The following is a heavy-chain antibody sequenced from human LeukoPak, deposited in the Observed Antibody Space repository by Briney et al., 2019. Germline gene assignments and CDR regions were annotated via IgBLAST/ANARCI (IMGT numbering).Heavy chain of an antibody. Sequence: ASVKVSCKASGYTFTGYYMHWVRQAPGQGLEWMGWINPNSGGTDYAQKFQGRVTMTRDTSISTAYMELSSLTFDDTAVYYCGRGTIAVVAADLRTDQWGQGTLVIVSS. CDR2: INPNSGGT. D-gene: IGHD2-15*01. CDR1: GYTFTGYY. V-gene: IGHV1-2*02. J-gene: IGHJ4*02. CDR3: GRGTIAVVAADLRTDQ.